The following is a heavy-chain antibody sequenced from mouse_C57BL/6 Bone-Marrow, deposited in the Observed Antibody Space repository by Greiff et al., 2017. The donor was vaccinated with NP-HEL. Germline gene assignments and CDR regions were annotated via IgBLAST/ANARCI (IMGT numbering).Heavy chain of an antibody. D-gene: IGHD2-13*01. J-gene: IGHJ2*01. CDR3: ARAGTNFDY. CDR1: GFTFSSYA. Sequence: EVKLMESGGGLVKPGGSLKLSCAASGFTFSSYAMSWVRQTPEKRLEWVATISDGGSYTYYPDNVKGRFTISRDNAKNNLYLQMSHLKSEDTAMYYCARAGTNFDYWGQGTTLTVSS. CDR2: ISDGGSYT. V-gene: IGHV5-4*03.